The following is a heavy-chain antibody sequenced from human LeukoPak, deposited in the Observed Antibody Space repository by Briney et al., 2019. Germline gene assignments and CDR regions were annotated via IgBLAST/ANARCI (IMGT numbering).Heavy chain of an antibody. CDR1: GGSISSSSYY. Sequence: SETLSLTCTVSGGSISSSSYYWGWIRQPPGKGLEWIGSIYYSGSTNYNPSLKSRVTISVKTSKNQFSLKLRSVTAADTAVYYCARVTGYTIEDYFDYWGQGTLVTVSS. CDR2: IYYSGST. J-gene: IGHJ4*02. D-gene: IGHD3-9*01. V-gene: IGHV4-39*07. CDR3: ARVTGYTIEDYFDY.